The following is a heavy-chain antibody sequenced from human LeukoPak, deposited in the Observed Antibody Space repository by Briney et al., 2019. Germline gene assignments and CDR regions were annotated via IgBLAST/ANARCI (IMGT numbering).Heavy chain of an antibody. D-gene: IGHD4-17*01. Sequence: ETLSLTCTVSGGSISSYYWSWIRQPPGKGLEWIGEINHSGSTNYNPSLKSRVTISVDTSKNQFSLKLSSVTAADTAVYYCARGLTTVTTWYYYYYMDVWGKGTTVTVSS. J-gene: IGHJ6*03. V-gene: IGHV4-34*01. CDR1: GGSISSYY. CDR3: ARGLTTVTTWYYYYYMDV. CDR2: INHSGST.